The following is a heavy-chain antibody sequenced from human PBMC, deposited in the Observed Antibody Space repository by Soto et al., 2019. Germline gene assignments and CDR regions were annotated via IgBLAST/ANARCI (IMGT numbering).Heavy chain of an antibody. Sequence: ASVKVSCKASGYTFTSYGIHWVRQAPGQRLEWMGWINAANGDTKYSPKFQGRVTITRDTSASTAYMELSSLRSEDTAVYYCVRRHVSATGIDWFGPWGQETLVTVS. D-gene: IGHD6-13*01. V-gene: IGHV1-3*01. J-gene: IGHJ5*02. CDR2: INAANGDT. CDR3: VRRHVSATGIDWFGP. CDR1: GYTFTSYG.